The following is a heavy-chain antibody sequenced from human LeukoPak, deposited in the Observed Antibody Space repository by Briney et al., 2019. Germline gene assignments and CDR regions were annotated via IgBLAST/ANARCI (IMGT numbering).Heavy chain of an antibody. D-gene: IGHD4-23*01. CDR1: GFTFSNYW. J-gene: IGHJ4*02. V-gene: IGHV3-7*01. Sequence: GGSLRLSCAASGFTFSNYWMSWVRQAPGKGLEWVANINQDGSEKNYVDSVKGRFTISRDNAKNSLYLQMNTLRAEDTAVYYCARESTEVTPGYWGQGTLVTVSS. CDR2: INQDGSEK. CDR3: ARESTEVTPGY.